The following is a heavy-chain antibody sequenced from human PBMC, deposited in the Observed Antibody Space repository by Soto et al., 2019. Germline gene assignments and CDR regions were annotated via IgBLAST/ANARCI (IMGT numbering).Heavy chain of an antibody. V-gene: IGHV4-61*01. J-gene: IGHJ6*02. CDR2: IYYSGST. D-gene: IGHD6-13*01. CDR1: GGSVSSGSYY. Sequence: QVQLQESGPGLVKPSETLSLTCTVSGGSVSSGSYYWSWIRQPPGKGLEWIGYIYYSGSTNYNPSPKRRVTISVDTSKNQFSRKLSSVTAADTAVYYCARDQQLVPPRDYYYYGMDVWGQGTTVTVSS. CDR3: ARDQQLVPPRDYYYYGMDV.